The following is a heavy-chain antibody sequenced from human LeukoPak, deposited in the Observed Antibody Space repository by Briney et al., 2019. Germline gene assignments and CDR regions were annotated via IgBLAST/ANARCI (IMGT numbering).Heavy chain of an antibody. CDR2: INPHSADT. V-gene: IGHV1-2*02. D-gene: IGHD6-13*01. CDR1: GYTFTGFY. Sequence: ASVKVSCKASGYTFTGFYMHWVRQAPGQGLEWMGWINPHSADTGYAQKFLGRVTMTRDMSISTIYMELTRLRSDDTALYYCARWDGYSSSPGYWGQGTLVTVSS. CDR3: ARWDGYSSSPGY. J-gene: IGHJ4*02.